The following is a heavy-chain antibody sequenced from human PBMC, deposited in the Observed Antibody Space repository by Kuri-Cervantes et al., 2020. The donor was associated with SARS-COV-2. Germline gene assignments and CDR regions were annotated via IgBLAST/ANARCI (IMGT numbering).Heavy chain of an antibody. CDR3: ARELGHDSTFSL. CDR1: GFTFSSYA. V-gene: IGHV3-30-3*01. CDR2: ISYDGSNK. Sequence: GESLKISCAASGFTFSSYAMHWVRQAPGKGLEWVAVISYDGSNKYYADSVKGRFTISRDNSKNTLYLQMNSLRAEDTAVYYCARELGHDSTFSLWGRGNQV. D-gene: IGHD3-22*01. J-gene: IGHJ2*01.